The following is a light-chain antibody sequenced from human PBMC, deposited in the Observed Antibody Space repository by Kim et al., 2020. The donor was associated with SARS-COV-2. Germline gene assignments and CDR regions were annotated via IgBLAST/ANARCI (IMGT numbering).Light chain of an antibody. V-gene: IGKV1-33*01. J-gene: IGKJ2*01. CDR2: DAS. CDR1: QDIGNY. Sequence: ASVGDTVTISCQASQDIGNYLSWCQQKPGKAPKLLIYDASNVQTGVPSRFSGSGSGTDFAFIITSLQPYGFATYYWQHYDGRPPYTFGQGTKLEI. CDR3: QHYDGRPPYT.